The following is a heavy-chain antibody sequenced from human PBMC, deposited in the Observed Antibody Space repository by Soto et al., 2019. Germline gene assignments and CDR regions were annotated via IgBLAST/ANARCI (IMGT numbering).Heavy chain of an antibody. CDR1: GFTFTSSA. D-gene: IGHD4-17*01. V-gene: IGHV1-58*01. J-gene: IGHJ3*02. CDR2: IVVGSGNT. CDR3: AALYHDYGDYSGAFDI. Sequence: ASVKVSCKASGFTFTSSAVQWVRQARGQRLEWIGWIVVGSGNTNYAQKFQERVTITRDMSTSTAYMELSSLRSEDTAVYYCAALYHDYGDYSGAFDIWGQGTMVTVSS.